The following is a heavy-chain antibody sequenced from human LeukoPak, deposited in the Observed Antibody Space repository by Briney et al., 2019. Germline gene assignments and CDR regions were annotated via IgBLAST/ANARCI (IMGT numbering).Heavy chain of an antibody. Sequence: GGSLRLSCAPSGFTVSSNYMSWVRQAPGEGLEWVSVIYSGGGTYNADSVKRRFTISRDNSKNTLYLQMNSLRAEDTAVYYCARRDGDPVDAFDIWGQRTMVTVSS. V-gene: IGHV3-53*01. CDR2: IYSGGGT. CDR1: GFTVSSNY. D-gene: IGHD4-17*01. J-gene: IGHJ3*02. CDR3: ARRDGDPVDAFDI.